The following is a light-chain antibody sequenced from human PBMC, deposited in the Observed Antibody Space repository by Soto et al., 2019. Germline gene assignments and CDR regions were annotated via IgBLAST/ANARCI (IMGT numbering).Light chain of an antibody. Sequence: EIVMTQSPATLSVSPGERATLSCRASQSISSNLAWYQQKPGQAPRLLIYGASTRATGAPARFTGSGSGTEFPLTISSLQSEDFAVYYGQQYNNWPPYTFGQGTTLEIK. CDR2: GAS. CDR3: QQYNNWPPYT. CDR1: QSISSN. J-gene: IGKJ2*01. V-gene: IGKV3-15*01.